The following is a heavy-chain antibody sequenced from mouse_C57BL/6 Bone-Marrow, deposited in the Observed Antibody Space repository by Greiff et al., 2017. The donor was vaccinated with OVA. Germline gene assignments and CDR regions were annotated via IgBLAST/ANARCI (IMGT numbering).Heavy chain of an antibody. CDR1: GFTFSDYG. CDR3: ARRELLGPYYYAMDY. J-gene: IGHJ4*01. CDR2: ISSGSSTI. V-gene: IGHV5-17*01. Sequence: EVKLVESGGGLVKPGGSLKLSCAASGFTFSDYGMHWVRQAPEKGLEWVAYISSGSSTIYYADTVKGRFTISSDNAKNTLFLQMTSLRSEDTAMYYCARRELLGPYYYAMDYWGQGTSVTVSS.